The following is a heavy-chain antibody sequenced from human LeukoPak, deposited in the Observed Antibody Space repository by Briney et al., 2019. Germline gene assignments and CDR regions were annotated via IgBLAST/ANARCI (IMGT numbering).Heavy chain of an antibody. V-gene: IGHV3-74*01. Sequence: GGSLRLSCAASGFTFSSYWMHWVRQAPGKGLVWVSRINSDGSSTSYADSVKGRFTISRDNAKNSLYLQMNSLRAEDTAVYYCARGYSSSDYYYYYGMDVWGQGTTVTVSS. CDR1: GFTFSSYW. CDR2: INSDGSST. CDR3: ARGYSSSDYYYYYGMDV. J-gene: IGHJ6*02. D-gene: IGHD6-6*01.